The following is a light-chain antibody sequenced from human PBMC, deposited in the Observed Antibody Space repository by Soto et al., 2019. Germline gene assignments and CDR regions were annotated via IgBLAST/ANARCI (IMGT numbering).Light chain of an antibody. CDR3: QPRSNWPVT. CDR1: QSVSSS. CDR2: GAS. V-gene: IGKV3-11*01. Sequence: EIVLTQSPATLSSTPEERATLSCRASQSVSSSLTWYQQKPGQAPRLLIYGASNRAGGIPARFSGSGSGTDFTLTISSLEPEDFAVYYCQPRSNWPVTFGQGTRLEIK. J-gene: IGKJ5*01.